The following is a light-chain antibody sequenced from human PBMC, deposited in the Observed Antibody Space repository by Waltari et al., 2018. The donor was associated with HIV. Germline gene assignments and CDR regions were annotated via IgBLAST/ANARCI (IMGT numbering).Light chain of an antibody. CDR3: QQSYSTPLFT. J-gene: IGKJ3*01. Sequence: DIQMTQSQSSLSASVGERITITCRASQSISNYLNWYQQKPGKAPKLLIYAASSLQSGVPSRFSGSGSGTDFTLTISSLQPEDFATYYCQQSYSTPLFTFGPGTKVDIK. CDR1: QSISNY. V-gene: IGKV1-39*01. CDR2: AAS.